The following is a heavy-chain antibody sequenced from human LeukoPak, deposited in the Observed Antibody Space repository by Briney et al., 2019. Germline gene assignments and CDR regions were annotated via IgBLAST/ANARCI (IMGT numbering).Heavy chain of an antibody. V-gene: IGHV5-51*01. CDR2: ISPGDSDT. J-gene: IGHJ4*02. Sequence: GESLKISCKGSGYSFTSYWIGWVRQMPGKGLEWMGIISPGDSDTRYSPSFQGQVTISADKSISTAYLQWSSLKASDTAMYYCARHVEDGEDDILTGYLGFDYWGQGTLVTVSS. CDR3: ARHVEDGEDDILTGYLGFDY. D-gene: IGHD3-9*01. CDR1: GYSFTSYW.